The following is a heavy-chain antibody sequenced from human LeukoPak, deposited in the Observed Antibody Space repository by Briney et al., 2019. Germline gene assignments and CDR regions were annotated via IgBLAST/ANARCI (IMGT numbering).Heavy chain of an antibody. CDR3: ARITVPGTGSFDY. D-gene: IGHD6-19*01. CDR2: IYSSSTI. V-gene: IGHV3-48*03. J-gene: IGHJ4*02. CDR1: GFTLSSYE. Sequence: GGSLRLSCAASGFTLSSYEMNWVRQAPGKGLEWVSYIYSSSTIYYADSVKGRFTISRDNAKNSLFLQMNSLRAEDTAVYYCARITVPGTGSFDYWGQGTLVSVSS.